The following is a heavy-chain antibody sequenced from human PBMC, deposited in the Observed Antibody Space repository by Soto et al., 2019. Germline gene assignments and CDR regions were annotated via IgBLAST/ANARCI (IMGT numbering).Heavy chain of an antibody. V-gene: IGHV1-18*01. J-gene: IGHJ4*02. CDR1: GYTFFSYG. CDR2: VSGYNGHT. Sequence: GASVKVSCKASGYTFFSYGITWVRQAPGQGLEWMGWVSGYNGHTNYAQKFQGRVTMTRDISTTTAYMELRNLRSDDTAVYYCVEEGGAGTGFWGQGTLVTVSS. CDR3: VEEGGAGTGF. D-gene: IGHD3-16*01.